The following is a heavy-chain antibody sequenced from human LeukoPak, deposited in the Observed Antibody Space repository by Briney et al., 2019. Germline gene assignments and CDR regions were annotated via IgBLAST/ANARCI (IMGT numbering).Heavy chain of an antibody. CDR3: AKEYSGTKAFDI. D-gene: IGHD5-12*01. V-gene: IGHV3-9*01. Sequence: GGSLRLSCAASGFTFDDYAMHWVRQAPGKGLEWVSGISWNSGSIGYADSVKGRFTISRDNAKNSLYVQMNSLRAEDTALYYCAKEYSGTKAFDIWGQGTMVTVSS. J-gene: IGHJ3*02. CDR1: GFTFDDYA. CDR2: ISWNSGSI.